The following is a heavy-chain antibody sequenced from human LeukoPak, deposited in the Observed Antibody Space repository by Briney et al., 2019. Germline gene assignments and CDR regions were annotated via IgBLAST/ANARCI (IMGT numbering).Heavy chain of an antibody. Sequence: YPSETLSLTCTVSGGSISSSSYYWGWIRQPPGKGLEWIGSIYYSGSTYYNPSLKSRVTISVDTSKNQFSLKLSSVTAADTAVYYCARGSPLDYWGQGTLVTVSS. CDR1: GGSISSSSYY. V-gene: IGHV4-39*07. CDR3: ARGSPLDY. CDR2: IYYSGST. J-gene: IGHJ4*02.